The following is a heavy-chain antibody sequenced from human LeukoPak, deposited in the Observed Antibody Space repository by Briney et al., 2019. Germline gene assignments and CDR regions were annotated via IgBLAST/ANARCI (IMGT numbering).Heavy chain of an antibody. CDR1: GFTFRTYA. CDR3: AKDPMVRGATYDY. V-gene: IGHV3-23*01. D-gene: IGHD3-10*01. CDR2: IGPSGRST. J-gene: IGHJ4*02. Sequence: PGGSLRLSCAASGFTFRTYAMTWVRQAPGKGLEWVSAIGPSGRSTYYADSVRGRLTISRDNSKNTLYLQMNSLRAEDTAIYYCAKDPMVRGATYDYWGRGTLVTVSS.